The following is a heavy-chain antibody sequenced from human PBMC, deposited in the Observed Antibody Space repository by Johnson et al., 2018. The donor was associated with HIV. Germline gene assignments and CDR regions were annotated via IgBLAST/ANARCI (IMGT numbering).Heavy chain of an antibody. Sequence: VQLVESGGGVVQPERSLRLSCAASGFTFDDYAMHWVRQAPGKGLEWVSGISWNSGSIGYADSVKGRFTISRDNSKNTLYLQMNSLRPEDTAVYYCAKSGSYYDSSAYHDAFDIWGQGTMVTVSS. CDR3: AKSGSYYDSSAYHDAFDI. D-gene: IGHD3-22*01. J-gene: IGHJ3*02. CDR1: GFTFDDYA. V-gene: IGHV3-9*01. CDR2: ISWNSGSI.